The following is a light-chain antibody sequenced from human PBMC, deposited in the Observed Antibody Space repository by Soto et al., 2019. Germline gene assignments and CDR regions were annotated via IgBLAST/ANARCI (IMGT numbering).Light chain of an antibody. CDR2: AAS. CDR1: QSISTY. V-gene: IGKV1-39*01. Sequence: DIQMTQSPSSLSASVGDRVTITCRASQSISTYFNWYQQNPGKAPNLLIYAASNLQSGVPSRFSGTGSGTDFTLTISSLQPEDSATYYCQQSYGIPRTFGQGTKVEIK. J-gene: IGKJ1*01. CDR3: QQSYGIPRT.